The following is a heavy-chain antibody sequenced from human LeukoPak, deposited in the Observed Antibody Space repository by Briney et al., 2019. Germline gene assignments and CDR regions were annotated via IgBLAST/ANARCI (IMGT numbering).Heavy chain of an antibody. CDR3: AKGAGSMSYYFFHY. Sequence: GRSLRLSCAASGFTFDDYAMHWVRQAPGKGLEWVSGISWNSGRIAYADSVRGRFTISRDNAKNSLYLQMNSLRAEDTALYYCAKGAGSMSYYFFHYWGQGTLVTVSS. V-gene: IGHV3-9*01. J-gene: IGHJ4*02. CDR2: ISWNSGRI. CDR1: GFTFDDYA. D-gene: IGHD3-10*01.